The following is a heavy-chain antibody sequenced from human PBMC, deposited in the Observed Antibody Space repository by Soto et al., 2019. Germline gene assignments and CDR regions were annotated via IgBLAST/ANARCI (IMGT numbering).Heavy chain of an antibody. CDR2: ISGSGGSI. Sequence: EVQLLESGGGLVQPGGSLRLSCAASGFTFSTYAMNWVRQAPGNGLEWVSAISGSGGSIHYADSVKGRFTISRDNSNNTLYLQIIRVRDGDTVVYLGVNGCWKGDVRGQWTTVTVPS. D-gene: IGHD1-1*01. CDR1: GFTFSTYA. V-gene: IGHV3-23*01. J-gene: IGHJ6*02. CDR3: VNGCWKGDV.